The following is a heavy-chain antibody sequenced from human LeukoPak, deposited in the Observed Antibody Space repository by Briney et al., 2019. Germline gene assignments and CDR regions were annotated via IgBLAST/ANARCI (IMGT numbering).Heavy chain of an antibody. CDR2: INPNSGGT. J-gene: IGHJ5*02. V-gene: IGHV1-2*02. CDR1: GYTFTGYY. D-gene: IGHD3-9*01. Sequence: ASVKVSCKASGYTFTGYYMHWVRQPPAQGLEWMGWINPNSGGTNYAQKFQGRVTMTRDTSISTAYMELSRLRSDDTAVYYCARGKTDYDFLTGYGKWFDPWGQGTLVTVSS. CDR3: ARGKTDYDFLTGYGKWFDP.